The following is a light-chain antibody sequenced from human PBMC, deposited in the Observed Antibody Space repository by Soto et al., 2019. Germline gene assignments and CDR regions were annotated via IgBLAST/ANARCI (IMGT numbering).Light chain of an antibody. V-gene: IGLV4-69*01. CDR1: SGHSSYA. J-gene: IGLJ3*02. Sequence: QLVLTQSPSASASLGASVKLTCTLSSGHSSYAIAWHQQQPEKGPRYLMILNSDGSHSKGDGIPDRFSGSSSGAERYLTISSLQSEDEADYYCQTWGIGFGVFGGGTKVTVL. CDR2: LNSDGSH. CDR3: QTWGIGFGV.